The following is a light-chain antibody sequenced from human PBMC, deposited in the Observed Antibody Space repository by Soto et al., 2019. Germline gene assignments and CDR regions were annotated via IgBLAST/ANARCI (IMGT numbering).Light chain of an antibody. CDR2: DGI. Sequence: QSALAQPRSVSGSPGQLLTISCTGTSSDVDDYRYVSWYQQYPGKAPKLVIYDGIKRPSGVPDRFSGSNSGNTASLTISGLQAEDEADYYCCSYVTTPEIFGTGTKVTVL. J-gene: IGLJ1*01. V-gene: IGLV2-11*01. CDR1: SSDVDDYRY. CDR3: CSYVTTPEI.